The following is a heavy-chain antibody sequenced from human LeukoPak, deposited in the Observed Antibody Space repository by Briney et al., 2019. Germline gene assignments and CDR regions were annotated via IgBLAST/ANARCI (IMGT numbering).Heavy chain of an antibody. J-gene: IGHJ4*02. CDR2: ISYDGSNK. V-gene: IGHV3-30*18. Sequence: TGGSLRLSCAASGFTFSSYGMHWVRQAPGKGLEWVAVISYDGSNKYYADSVKGRFTISRDNSKNTLYLQMNSLRAEDTAVYYCAKDTGSGWYYFDYWGQGTLVTVSS. CDR3: AKDTGSGWYYFDY. D-gene: IGHD6-19*01. CDR1: GFTFSSYG.